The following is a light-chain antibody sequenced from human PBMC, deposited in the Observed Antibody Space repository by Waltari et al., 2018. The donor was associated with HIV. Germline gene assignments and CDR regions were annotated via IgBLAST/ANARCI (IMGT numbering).Light chain of an antibody. J-gene: IGKJ2*01. Sequence: DIQMTQSPSSLSASVGDRVTITCQASQGISNFLNWYQQKPGKAPKLLIYGASNLERGVPARFSGSGSGTDFTFTISSLQPEDIATYYCQQYDSVMYTFGQGTKLEIK. CDR2: GAS. CDR3: QQYDSVMYT. CDR1: QGISNF. V-gene: IGKV1-33*01.